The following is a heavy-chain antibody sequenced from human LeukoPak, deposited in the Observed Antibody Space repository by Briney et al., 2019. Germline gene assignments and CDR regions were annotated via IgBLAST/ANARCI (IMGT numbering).Heavy chain of an antibody. J-gene: IGHJ4*02. CDR2: INANNGDT. CDR3: ARGPIAAAGDY. Sequence: ASVKVSCKASGYTFTNYGITWVRQAPGQGLEWMGWINANNGDTHYAQNPQDRVTMTRDTSTSTAYMEVRSLTSDDTAVYYCARGPIAAAGDYWGQGTLVTVSS. V-gene: IGHV1-18*01. CDR1: GYTFTNYG. D-gene: IGHD6-13*01.